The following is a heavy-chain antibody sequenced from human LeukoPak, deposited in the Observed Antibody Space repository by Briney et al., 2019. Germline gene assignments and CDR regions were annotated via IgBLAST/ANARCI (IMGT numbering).Heavy chain of an antibody. J-gene: IGHJ5*02. V-gene: IGHV4-59*11. CDR3: ARYCSGGNCYNWFDP. Sequence: PSETLSLTCTVSGGSIGSHYWSWIRQSPGKGLEWIEFMYNSGSTKYNPSLQSRVTISVDTSKNQFSLKLSSVTAVDTAVYYCARYCSGGNCYNWFDPWGQGTLVTVSS. CDR1: GGSIGSHY. CDR2: MYNSGST. D-gene: IGHD2-15*01.